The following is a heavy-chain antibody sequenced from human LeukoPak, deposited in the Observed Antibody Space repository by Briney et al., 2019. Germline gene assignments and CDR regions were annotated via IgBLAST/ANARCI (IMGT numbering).Heavy chain of an antibody. V-gene: IGHV4-59*01. CDR2: IYYSGST. CDR3: ARRAYYYYMDV. J-gene: IGHJ6*03. Sequence: PSETLSLTCTVSGGSISSYYWSWLRQPPGKGLEWIGYIYYSGSTNYNPSLKSRVTISVDTSKNQFSLKLSSVTAADTAVYYRARRAYYYYMDVWGKGTTVTVSS. CDR1: GGSISSYY.